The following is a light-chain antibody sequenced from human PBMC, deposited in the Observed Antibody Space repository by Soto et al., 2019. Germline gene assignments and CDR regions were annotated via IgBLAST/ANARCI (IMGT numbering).Light chain of an antibody. CDR3: LQARQNPGT. Sequence: EIVMTQSPLSLPVTPGEPASISCKSSQSLLHDNGFNYLNWYLQKPGQSPQLLIFLGSSRASGVPDRFSGSGSGIDFTLKSSRVEAEDVGIFYCLQARQNPGTFGPGTKVDIK. CDR1: QSLLHDNGFNY. CDR2: LGS. J-gene: IGKJ3*01. V-gene: IGKV2-28*01.